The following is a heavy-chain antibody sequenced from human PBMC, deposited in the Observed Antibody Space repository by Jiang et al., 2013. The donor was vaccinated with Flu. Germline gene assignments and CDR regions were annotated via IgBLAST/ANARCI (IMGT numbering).Heavy chain of an antibody. V-gene: IGHV3-64*02. CDR1: EFTFSNHV. D-gene: IGHD1-26*01. Sequence: QLVESGEGLVQPGGSLRLSCAASEFTFSNHVMHWVRQAPGKGLEYGSAISNNGGSTYYADSVKGRFTISRDNSKNTLYLQMGSLRPEDMAVYYCARSHSGNYFRFDAVDLWGQGTMVTVSS. CDR3: ARSHSGNYFRFDAVDL. CDR2: ISNNGGST. J-gene: IGHJ3*01.